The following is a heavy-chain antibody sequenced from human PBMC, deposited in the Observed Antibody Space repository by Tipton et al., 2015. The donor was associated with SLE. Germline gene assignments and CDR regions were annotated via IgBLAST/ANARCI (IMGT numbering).Heavy chain of an antibody. CDR1: GGSISSSSYY. CDR2: IYYTGST. J-gene: IGHJ4*01. V-gene: IGHV4-39*07. CDR3: AREGRSRTCQGSGFDY. Sequence: TLSLTCSVSGGSISSSSYYWGWIRQPPGKGLEWIGSIYYTGSTYYNPSLKSRVTISVDTSKNQFSLKLNSVTAADTALYYCAREGRSRTCQGSGFDYWGHGSLVTVS. D-gene: IGHD3-10*01.